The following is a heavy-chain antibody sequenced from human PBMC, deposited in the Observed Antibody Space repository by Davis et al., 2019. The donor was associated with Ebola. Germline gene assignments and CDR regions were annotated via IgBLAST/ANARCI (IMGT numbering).Heavy chain of an antibody. D-gene: IGHD2-2*01. Sequence: ASSVKVSCKASGYTFTSYGITWVRQAPGQGLEWMGGISAYNGITHCGQKVQGRVTMTTDTSTSTAYMELRTLRSEDTAVYYCARDRLSILIVPGARAVATAYDAFDIWGQGAMVTVSS. V-gene: IGHV1-18*04. J-gene: IGHJ3*02. CDR3: ARDRLSILIVPGARAVATAYDAFDI. CDR2: ISAYNGIT. CDR1: GYTFTSYG.